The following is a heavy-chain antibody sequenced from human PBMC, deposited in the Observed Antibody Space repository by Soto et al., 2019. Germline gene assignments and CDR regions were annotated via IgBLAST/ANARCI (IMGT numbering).Heavy chain of an antibody. D-gene: IGHD3-10*01. Sequence: GGSLRLSCAASGFTFSSYAMSWVRQAPGKGLEWVSAISGSGGSTYYADSVKGRFTISRDNSKNTLYLQMNSLRAEDTAVYYCARDRITMVRGVIIYFDYWGQGTLVTVPQ. CDR1: GFTFSSYA. CDR3: ARDRITMVRGVIIYFDY. CDR2: ISGSGGST. V-gene: IGHV3-23*01. J-gene: IGHJ4*02.